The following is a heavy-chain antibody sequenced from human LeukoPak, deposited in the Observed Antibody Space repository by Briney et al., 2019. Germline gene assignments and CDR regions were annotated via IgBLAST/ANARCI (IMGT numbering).Heavy chain of an antibody. J-gene: IGHJ2*01. CDR3: ARTLLRWYNWYFDL. CDR1: GFTYSSYA. V-gene: IGHV3-30-3*01. D-gene: IGHD4-23*01. Sequence: GGSLRLSCAASGFTYSSYAMHWVRQAPGEGLEWVAVISYDGSNKYYADSVKGRFTISRDNSKNTLYLQMNSLRAEDTAVYYCARTLLRWYNWYFDLWGRGTLVTVSS. CDR2: ISYDGSNK.